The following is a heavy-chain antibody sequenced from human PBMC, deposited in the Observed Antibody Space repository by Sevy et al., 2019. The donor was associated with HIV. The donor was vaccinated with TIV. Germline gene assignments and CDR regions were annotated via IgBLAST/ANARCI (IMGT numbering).Heavy chain of an antibody. CDR1: GFIFSSYA. J-gene: IGHJ4*02. V-gene: IGHV3-23*01. D-gene: IGHD4-17*01. CDR3: AKNSRAAVTTGLYY. CDR2: ISGSGNST. Sequence: GGSLRLSCAASGFIFSSYAMSWVRQAPGKGLEWVSGISGSGNSTYYADSVKGRFTISRDNSKNTLYLQINSLRAEDAAVYYCAKNSRAAVTTGLYYWGQGTLVTVSS.